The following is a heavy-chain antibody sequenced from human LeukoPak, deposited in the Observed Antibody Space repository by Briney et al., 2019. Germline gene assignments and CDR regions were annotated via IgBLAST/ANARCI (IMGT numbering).Heavy chain of an antibody. CDR2: IRSKSYGDTT. J-gene: IGHJ5*02. Sequence: GGSLRLSCAASGFSFSTTWMSWVRQAPGKGLEWVGRIRSKSYGDTTDYAAPVKGRFTISRDDSENTLYLQMSSLKIEDTAVYYCTTDLGGYYTGGSCYTGLYNCFDPWGQGTLVTVSS. CDR1: GFSFSTTW. CDR3: TTDLGGYYTGGSCYTGLYNCFDP. D-gene: IGHD2-15*01. V-gene: IGHV3-15*01.